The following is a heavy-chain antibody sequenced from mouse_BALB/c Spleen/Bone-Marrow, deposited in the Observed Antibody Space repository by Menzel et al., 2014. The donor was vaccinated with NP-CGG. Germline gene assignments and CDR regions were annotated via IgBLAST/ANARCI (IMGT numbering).Heavy chain of an antibody. CDR1: GYTFTSSW. V-gene: IGHV1S16*01. CDR3: TNYGYD. D-gene: IGHD1-2*01. Sequence: VHLVESGAELVRPGASVKLSCKASGYTFTSSWMHWVKLRPGQGFEWIGEINPSNGDTNYNEKFKRKATLTVDKSSSTAYMQLSSLTSEDSAVYYCTNYGYDWGQGTALTVTS. CDR2: INPSNGDT. J-gene: IGHJ2*01.